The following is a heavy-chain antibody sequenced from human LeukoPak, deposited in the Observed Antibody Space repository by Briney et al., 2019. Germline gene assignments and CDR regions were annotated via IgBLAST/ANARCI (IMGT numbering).Heavy chain of an antibody. Sequence: PGGSLRLSCAASGFTFSSYSMNWVRQAPGKGLEWVSSISSSSSYIYYADSVKGRFTISRDNSKNTLYLQMNSLRAEDTAVYYCARDGSSLRLLSYYYYMDVWGKGTTVTVSS. CDR1: GFTFSSYS. J-gene: IGHJ6*03. CDR3: ARDGSSLRLLSYYYYMDV. V-gene: IGHV3-21*01. CDR2: ISSSSSYI. D-gene: IGHD3-10*01.